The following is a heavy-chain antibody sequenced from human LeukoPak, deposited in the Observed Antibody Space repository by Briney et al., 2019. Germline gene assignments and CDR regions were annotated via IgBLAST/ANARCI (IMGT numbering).Heavy chain of an antibody. CDR3: VKDHDWGAFHI. V-gene: IGHV3-64D*06. D-gene: IGHD7-27*01. CDR2: ISSNGGST. J-gene: IGHJ3*02. CDR1: GFTFSTYA. Sequence: GGSLRLSCSASGFTFSTYAMRWVRQAPGKGLEYVSGISSNGGSTYYADSVKGRFTISRDNSKNTLYLQMSSLRVEDTAVYYCVKDHDWGAFHIWGQGTMVTVSS.